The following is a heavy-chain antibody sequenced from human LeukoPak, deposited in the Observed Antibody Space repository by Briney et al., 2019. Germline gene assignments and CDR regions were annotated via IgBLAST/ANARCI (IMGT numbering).Heavy chain of an antibody. D-gene: IGHD2-21*02. J-gene: IGHJ3*02. Sequence: GGSLRLSCAASGFTFSSYAMSWVRQAPGKGLEWVSAISGSGGSTYYADSVKGRFTISRDNAKNSLYLQMNSLRAEDTAVYYCARDGVVTGRAFDIWGQGTMVTVSS. CDR1: GFTFSSYA. V-gene: IGHV3-23*01. CDR2: ISGSGGST. CDR3: ARDGVVTGRAFDI.